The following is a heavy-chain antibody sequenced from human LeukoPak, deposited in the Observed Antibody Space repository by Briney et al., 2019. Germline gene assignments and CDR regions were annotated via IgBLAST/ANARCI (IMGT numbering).Heavy chain of an antibody. CDR1: GYTFTSYG. D-gene: IGHD2-2*01. CDR2: ISAYNGNT. V-gene: IGHV1-18*01. J-gene: IGHJ4*02. CDR3: ARGGSPDADCSSTSCYPPGNY. Sequence: ASVKVSCKASGYTFTSYGISWVRQAPGQGLEWMGWISAYNGNTNYAQKLQGRVTMTTDTSTSTAYMELRSLRSDDTAVYYCARGGSPDADCSSTSCYPPGNYWGQGTLVTVSS.